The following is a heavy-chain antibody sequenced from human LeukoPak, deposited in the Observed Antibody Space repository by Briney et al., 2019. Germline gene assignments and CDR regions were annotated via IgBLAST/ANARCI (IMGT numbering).Heavy chain of an antibody. D-gene: IGHD6-19*01. CDR1: GFTFSSYG. Sequence: PGGSLRLSCAASGFTFSSYGMHWVRQAPGKGLEWVAVIWYDGSNKYYADSVKGRFTISRDNSKNTVYLQMNSLRAEDTAVYYCARQWLAPRYYYYYGMDVWGQGTTVTVSS. J-gene: IGHJ6*02. CDR3: ARQWLAPRYYYYYGMDV. V-gene: IGHV3-33*01. CDR2: IWYDGSNK.